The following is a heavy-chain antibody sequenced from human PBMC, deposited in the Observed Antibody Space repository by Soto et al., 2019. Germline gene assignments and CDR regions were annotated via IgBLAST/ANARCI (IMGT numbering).Heavy chain of an antibody. J-gene: IGHJ4*02. V-gene: IGHV4-30-2*03. Sequence: LCLTWAVSDGSIVSGGGCWILIRQTPGKGLEWIGCIYYSGSTYYNPSLKSRVTISVDRSKNQFSLKLSSVTAADTAVYYCARYYYEYYDSSGYDRSPAYWGQRTLVTVSS. CDR3: ARYYYEYYDSSGYDRSPAY. CDR2: IYYSGST. D-gene: IGHD3-22*01. CDR1: DGSIVSGGGC.